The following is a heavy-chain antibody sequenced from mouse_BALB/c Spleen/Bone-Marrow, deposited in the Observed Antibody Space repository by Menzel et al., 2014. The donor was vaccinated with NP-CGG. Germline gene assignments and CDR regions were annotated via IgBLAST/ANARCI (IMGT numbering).Heavy chain of an antibody. CDR1: GYTFTSYY. CDR3: TRSGYGNHRFAY. J-gene: IGHJ3*01. CDR2: INPSNGGT. Sequence: VQLQQSGAELVKPGASVKLSCKASGYTFTSYYMYWVKQRPGQGLEWIGEINPSNGGTNFSEKFKSEATLTVDKSSNTAYMQLSSLTSEDSAVYYCTRSGYGNHRFAYWGQGTLVTVSA. V-gene: IGHV1S81*02. D-gene: IGHD2-10*02.